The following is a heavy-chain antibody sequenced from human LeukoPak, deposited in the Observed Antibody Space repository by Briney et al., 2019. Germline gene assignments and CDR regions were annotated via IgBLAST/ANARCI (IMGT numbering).Heavy chain of an antibody. CDR3: ARALDY. CDR2: ISSSGNPI. Sequence: GGSLRLSCAASGFTFSAYDINWVRQAPGKGLEWVSHISSSGNPIYYADSVRGRFTISRDNAKNSLYLQMNSLRAEDTAVYYCARALDYWGQGTLVTVSS. J-gene: IGHJ4*02. CDR1: GFTFSAYD. V-gene: IGHV3-48*01.